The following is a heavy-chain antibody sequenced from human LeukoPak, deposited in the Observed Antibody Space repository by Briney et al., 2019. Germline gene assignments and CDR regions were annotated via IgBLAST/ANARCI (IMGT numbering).Heavy chain of an antibody. D-gene: IGHD3-22*01. CDR2: LYGDGTT. J-gene: IGHJ4*02. CDR3: ARAAYDTNGYTANHDY. V-gene: IGHV3-53*01. CDR1: GFTVSDDY. Sequence: GGSLRLSCAASGFTVSDDYMSWVRQAPGKGLEWVSVLYGDGTTYCANSVKGRFTISRDKSKNTLYLQMNNLRAEDTAVYYCARAAYDTNGYTANHDYWGQGTLVTVSS.